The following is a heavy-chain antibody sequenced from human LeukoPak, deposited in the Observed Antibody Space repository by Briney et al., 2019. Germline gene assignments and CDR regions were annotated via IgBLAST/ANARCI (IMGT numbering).Heavy chain of an antibody. V-gene: IGHV3-30*04. Sequence: GGSLRLSCAASGFTFSSYAMHWVRQAPGKGLEWVAVISYDGSNKYYADSVKGRFTISRDNSKNTLYLQMNSLRAEDTAVYYCARFDSRPHYMDVWGKGTTVTISS. CDR3: ARFDSRPHYMDV. CDR2: ISYDGSNK. J-gene: IGHJ6*03. D-gene: IGHD3-9*01. CDR1: GFTFSSYA.